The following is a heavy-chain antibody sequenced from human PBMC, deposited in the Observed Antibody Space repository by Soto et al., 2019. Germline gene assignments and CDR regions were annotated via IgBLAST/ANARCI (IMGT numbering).Heavy chain of an antibody. V-gene: IGHV6-1*01. J-gene: IGHJ6*02. CDR1: GDSVSSNSAA. Sequence: QVQLQQSGPGLVKPSQTLSLTCAISGDSVSSNSAAWNWIRQSPSRGLEWLGRTYYRSKWYNDYAVSVKSRITINPDTSKNQFSLQLNSVTPEDTAVYYCGRAHCSGGSCYLYYYYGMDVWGQGTTVTVSS. CDR2: TYYRSKWYN. CDR3: GRAHCSGGSCYLYYYYGMDV. D-gene: IGHD2-15*01.